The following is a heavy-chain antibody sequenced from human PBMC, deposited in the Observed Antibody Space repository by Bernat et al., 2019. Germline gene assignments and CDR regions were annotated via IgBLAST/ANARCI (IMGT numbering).Heavy chain of an antibody. J-gene: IGHJ3*02. CDR3: ARLSVGYLGAFEI. CDR1: GGSISSSSYY. CDR2: IYYSGST. V-gene: IGHV4-39*01. Sequence: QLQLQESGPGLVKPSETLSLTCTVSGGSISSSSYYWGWIRQPPGKGLEWIGSIYYSGSTYYNPSLKSRVTISVDTSKNQFSLKLSSVTAADTAVYYCARLSVGYLGAFEIWGQGTMVTVSS. D-gene: IGHD2-15*01.